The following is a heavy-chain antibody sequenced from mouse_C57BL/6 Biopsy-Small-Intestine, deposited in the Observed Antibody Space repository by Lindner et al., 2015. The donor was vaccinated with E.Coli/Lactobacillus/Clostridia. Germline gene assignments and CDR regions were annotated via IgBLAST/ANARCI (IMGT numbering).Heavy chain of an antibody. CDR3: ARRGGMRNYFDY. J-gene: IGHJ2*01. V-gene: IGHV5-17*01. D-gene: IGHD1-1*02. Sequence: VQLQEVWGGLVKPGGSLKLSCAASGFTFSDYGMHWVRQAPEKGLEWVAYISSGSSTIYYADTVKGRFTISRDNAKNTLFLQMTSLRSEGTAMYYCARRGGMRNYFDYWGQGTTLTVSS. CDR2: ISSGSSTI. CDR1: GFTFSDYG.